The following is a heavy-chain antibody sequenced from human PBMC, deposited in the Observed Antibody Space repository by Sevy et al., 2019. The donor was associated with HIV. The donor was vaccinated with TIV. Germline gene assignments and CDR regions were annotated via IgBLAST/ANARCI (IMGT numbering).Heavy chain of an antibody. CDR2: ISSSSSTI. CDR3: ASDGVGATVGAFDI. D-gene: IGHD1-26*01. Sequence: GGSLRLSCAASGFTFSSYSMNWVRQAPGKGLEWVSYISSSSSTIYYEDSVKGRFTISRDNAKNSLYLQMNSLRNEDTAEDYCASDGVGATVGAFDIWGQGTMVTVSS. CDR1: GFTFSSYS. V-gene: IGHV3-48*02. J-gene: IGHJ3*02.